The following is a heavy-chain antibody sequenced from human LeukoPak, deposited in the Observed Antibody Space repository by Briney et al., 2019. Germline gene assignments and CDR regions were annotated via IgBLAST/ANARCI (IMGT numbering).Heavy chain of an antibody. Sequence: SQTLSLTCTVSGGTISSGNYYWNWIRQPPGKGLECIGYIHYSGSTYYNPSLKSRVTISVDTSKNQFSLKLSSVTAADTAVYYCVRGRGTAVTTGNWFDPWGQGTLVTVSS. CDR2: IHYSGST. V-gene: IGHV4-30-4*01. J-gene: IGHJ5*02. D-gene: IGHD4-17*01. CDR1: GGTISSGNYY. CDR3: VRGRGTAVTTGNWFDP.